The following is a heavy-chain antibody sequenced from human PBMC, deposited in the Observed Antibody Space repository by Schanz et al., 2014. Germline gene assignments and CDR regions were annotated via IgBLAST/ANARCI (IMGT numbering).Heavy chain of an antibody. CDR3: ARDRRRYCSTASCIHDSWFDP. CDR1: GYTFSSYG. CDR2: ISAYTNNT. D-gene: IGHD2-2*01. V-gene: IGHV1-18*01. J-gene: IGHJ5*02. Sequence: QVQLVQSGAEVKKPGASVKVSCKASGYTFSSYGINWVRQAPGQGLEWMGWISAYTNNTNYAQKVQGRVTMTTDTSTGTAYMELRSLRSDDTAVYYCARDRRRYCSTASCIHDSWFDPWGQGTLVIVSS.